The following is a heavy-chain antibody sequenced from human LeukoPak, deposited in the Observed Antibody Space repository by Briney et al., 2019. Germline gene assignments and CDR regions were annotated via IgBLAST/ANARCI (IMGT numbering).Heavy chain of an antibody. J-gene: IGHJ4*02. D-gene: IGHD6-25*01. CDR2: IKQDGSAK. CDR3: ARGRGSLDY. CDR1: GFTFSSYW. V-gene: IGHV3-7*04. Sequence: QSGGSLRLSCAASGFTFSSYWMTWVRQAPGKGLEWVANIKQDGSAKYTLDSVKGRCTISRDNAKNSLYLQMNSLRAEDTAIYYCARGRGSLDYWGQGALVTVSS.